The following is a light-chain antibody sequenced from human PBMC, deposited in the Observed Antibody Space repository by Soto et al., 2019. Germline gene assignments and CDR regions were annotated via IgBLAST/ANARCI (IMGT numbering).Light chain of an antibody. J-gene: IGLJ1*01. CDR3: CSYTTTSTYV. CDR1: SSDVGAYKY. V-gene: IGLV2-14*03. CDR2: DVS. Sequence: QSALTQPASVSGSPGQSITISCTGTSSDVGAYKYVSWYQQHPGKAPKLVIYDVSDRPSGVSNRFSGSKSGNTASLTISGVQAEDEADYYCCSYTTTSTYVFGTGTKLTVL.